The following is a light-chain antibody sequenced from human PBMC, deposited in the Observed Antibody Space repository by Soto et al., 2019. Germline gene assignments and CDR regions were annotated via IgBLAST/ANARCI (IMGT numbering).Light chain of an antibody. CDR3: QQRTNRPPLFP. Sequence: EIVLTQSPATLSLSPGERATLSCRASQSVSSYLAWYQQKPGQAPRLLIYDASNRATGIPARFSGSGSGTDFTLTISSLEPEDFAIYYCQQRTNRPPLFPFGPGTKVDIK. V-gene: IGKV3-11*01. CDR1: QSVSSY. CDR2: DAS. J-gene: IGKJ3*01.